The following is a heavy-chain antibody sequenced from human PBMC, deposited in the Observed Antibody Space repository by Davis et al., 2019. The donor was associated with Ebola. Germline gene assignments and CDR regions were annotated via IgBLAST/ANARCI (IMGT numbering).Heavy chain of an antibody. CDR2: IYAGDSET. D-gene: IGHD5-18*01. J-gene: IGHJ4*02. Sequence: PGGSLRLSCKGSGYSFSSYWIGWVRQKSGKGLEWRGMIYAGDSETRYNPSFEGQVTFSVDKSISTAYLQWSSLKASDTAMYYCARLDTNVVNTLDYWGQGTLVTVSS. V-gene: IGHV5-51*01. CDR1: GYSFSSYW. CDR3: ARLDTNVVNTLDY.